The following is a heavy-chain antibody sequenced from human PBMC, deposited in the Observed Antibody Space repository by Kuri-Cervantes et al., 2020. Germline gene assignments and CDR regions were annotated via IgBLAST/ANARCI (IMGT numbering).Heavy chain of an antibody. CDR1: GGSVSSGNYY. J-gene: IGHJ4*02. CDR2: IYYNGST. D-gene: IGHD2/OR15-2a*01. CDR3: ARGSVIRLRRPFDY. Sequence: SETLSLTCTVSGGSVSSGNYYWTWIRQPPGRGLEWIGYIYYNGSTKYNPSLKSRVTISVDTSKNQFSLKLSSVTAADTAVYYCARGSVIRLRRPFDYWGQGTLVTVSS. V-gene: IGHV4-61*01.